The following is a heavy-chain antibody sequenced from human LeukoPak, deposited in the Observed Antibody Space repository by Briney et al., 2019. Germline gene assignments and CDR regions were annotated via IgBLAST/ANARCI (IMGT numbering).Heavy chain of an antibody. CDR1: GGTFSSYA. CDR2: IIPILGIA. CDR3: ARDPNAGLSHAMDV. J-gene: IGHJ6*02. Sequence: SVKISCKASGGTFSSYAISWVRQAPGQGLEWMGRIIPILGIANYAQKFQGRVTITADKSTSTAYMELSSLRSEDTAVYYCARDPNAGLSHAMDVWGQGTTVTVSS. D-gene: IGHD2-2*01. V-gene: IGHV1-69*04.